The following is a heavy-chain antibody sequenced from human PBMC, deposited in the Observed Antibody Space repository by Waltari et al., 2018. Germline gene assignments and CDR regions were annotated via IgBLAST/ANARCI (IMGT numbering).Heavy chain of an antibody. Sequence: EVQLLESGGGLVQPGGSLRLSCAASGFTFSNFAMSWVRQAPGKGLEWVSTIYSDISRTYYADSVKGRFTISKDDSSNTLYLQMNGLRAEDTAIYYCARPLPVVQGAPDYWGQGTLVTVSS. CDR2: IYSDISRT. V-gene: IGHV3-23*03. CDR3: ARPLPVVQGAPDY. CDR1: GFTFSNFA. J-gene: IGHJ4*02. D-gene: IGHD3-10*01.